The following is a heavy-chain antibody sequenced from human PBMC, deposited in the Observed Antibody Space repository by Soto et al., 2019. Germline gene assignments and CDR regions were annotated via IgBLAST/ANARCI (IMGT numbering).Heavy chain of an antibody. J-gene: IGHJ3*02. V-gene: IGHV4-4*07. CDR1: DGSISGYY. D-gene: IGHD3-10*01. Sequence: QVQLQESGPGLVKPSETLSLRCTVSDGSISGYYWSWVRQPAGKGLEWLGRIDSTGNANYNPSLKRRVTMAVDTSQNRFSLELTSVTAADTAMYYCVRGDVFDIWGRGTKVTVSS. CDR3: VRGDVFDI. CDR2: IDSTGNA.